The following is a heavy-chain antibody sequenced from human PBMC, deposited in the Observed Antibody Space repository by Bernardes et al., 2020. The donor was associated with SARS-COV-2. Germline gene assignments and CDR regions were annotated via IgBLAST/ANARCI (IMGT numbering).Heavy chain of an antibody. CDR2: ISTSGSTI. CDR3: ARDWSRGYTARPLEY. D-gene: IGHD5-18*01. V-gene: IGHV3-11*01. J-gene: IGHJ4*02. CDR1: GFTFSDYY. Sequence: GGSLRLSCAASGFTFSDYYMSWIRQAPGKGLEWVSYISTSGSTIHYADSVKGRFTISRDNSKNSLYLQMNSLRAEDTAVYYCARDWSRGYTARPLEYWGQGTLVTVSS.